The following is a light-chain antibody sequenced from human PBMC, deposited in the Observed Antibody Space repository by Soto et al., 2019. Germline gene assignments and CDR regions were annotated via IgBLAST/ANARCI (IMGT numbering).Light chain of an antibody. J-gene: IGLJ2*01. V-gene: IGLV2-14*01. CDR2: DVS. Sequence: QSVLTQPASVSGSPGQSITISCTGTSSDVGGYHYVSWYQQHPGKAPKLMIYDVSNRPSGVSNRFSGSKSGNTASLTISGLQAEDEADYYCSSYTSSSPYVVFGGGTKLTVL. CDR1: SSDVGGYHY. CDR3: SSYTSSSPYVV.